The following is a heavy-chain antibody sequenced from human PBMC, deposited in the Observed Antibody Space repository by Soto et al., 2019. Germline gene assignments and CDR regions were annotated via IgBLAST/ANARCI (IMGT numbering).Heavy chain of an antibody. Sequence: GGSLRLSCTASGFTFGDYAMSWVRQAPGKGLEWVGFIRSKAYGGTTEYAASVKGRFTISRDDSKSIAYLQMNSLKTEDTAVYYSTRDITAVADSDYSYYYGMDVWGQGTTVTVSS. CDR1: GFTFGDYA. D-gene: IGHD6-19*01. V-gene: IGHV3-49*04. CDR3: TRDITAVADSDYSYYYGMDV. J-gene: IGHJ6*02. CDR2: IRSKAYGGTT.